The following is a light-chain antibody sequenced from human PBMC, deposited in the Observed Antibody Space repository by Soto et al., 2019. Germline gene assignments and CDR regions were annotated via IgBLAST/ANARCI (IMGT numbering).Light chain of an antibody. V-gene: IGLV2-14*01. CDR1: SGDIGSYNR. Sequence: QSAVTQPASVSGSPGQSITISCTGTSGDIGSYNRVSWYHQHPGKAPKLIIYEVTDRPSGVSNRFSGSKSGNTASLTISGLQAEDEAEYYCCSYTNINARACVFGTGTKLTVL. CDR3: CSYTNINARACV. J-gene: IGLJ1*01. CDR2: EVT.